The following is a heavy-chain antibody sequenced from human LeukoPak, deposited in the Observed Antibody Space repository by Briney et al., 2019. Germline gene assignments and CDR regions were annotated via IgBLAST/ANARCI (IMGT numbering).Heavy chain of an antibody. CDR3: ARVDGSCSGGSCPSGNWFDP. CDR1: GGSISSYH. V-gene: IGHV4-59*08. CDR2: IYYSGST. J-gene: IGHJ5*02. Sequence: SETLSLTCTVSGGSISSYHWSWIRQPPGKGLECIGYIYYSGSTNYNPSLKSRLTISVDTSKNQFSLKLSSVTAADTAVYYCARVDGSCSGGSCPSGNWFDPWGQGTLVTVSS. D-gene: IGHD2-15*01.